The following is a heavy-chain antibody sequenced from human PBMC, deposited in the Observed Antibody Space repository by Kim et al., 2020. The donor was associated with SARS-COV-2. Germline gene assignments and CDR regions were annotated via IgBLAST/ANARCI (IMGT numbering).Heavy chain of an antibody. D-gene: IGHD2-15*01. CDR3: ASGGGSCPDY. CDR2: TI. J-gene: IGHJ4*02. Sequence: TIYYADSVKGRFTISRDNAKNSLYLQMNSLRAEDTAVYYCASGGGSCPDYWGQGTLVTVSS. V-gene: IGHV3-11*01.